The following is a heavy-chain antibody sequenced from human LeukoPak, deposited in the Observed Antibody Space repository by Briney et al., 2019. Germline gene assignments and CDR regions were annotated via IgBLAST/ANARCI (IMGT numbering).Heavy chain of an antibody. CDR2: TLFDGKIQ. CDR3: ARAAHFYSNAFDI. Sequence: GGSLRLSCTASGFTFSIYAMQWVRQAPGKGLEWVALTLFDGKIQYYADSVKGRSTISRDNSKNTLYLQMNSLRPEDTAMYYCARAAHFYSNAFDIWGQGTMVTVSS. J-gene: IGHJ3*02. D-gene: IGHD6-13*01. V-gene: IGHV3-30*04. CDR1: GFTFSIYA.